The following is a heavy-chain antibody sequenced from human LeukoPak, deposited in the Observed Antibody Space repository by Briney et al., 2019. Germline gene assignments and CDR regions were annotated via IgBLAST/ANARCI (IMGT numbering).Heavy chain of an antibody. V-gene: IGHV3-23*01. CDR2: TGVSGS. CDR3: ARCYTYGTTWFGGLDV. J-gene: IGHJ6*02. D-gene: IGHD3-10*01. Sequence: GSLRLSCAASGFTFSSSAMTWVRPVLGKGLEWVSTTGVSGSYYADSVKGRFTISRDNSKNTLYLQMNSLRAEDTAAYYCARCYTYGTTWFGGLDVWGQGTTVTVSS. CDR1: GFTFSSSA.